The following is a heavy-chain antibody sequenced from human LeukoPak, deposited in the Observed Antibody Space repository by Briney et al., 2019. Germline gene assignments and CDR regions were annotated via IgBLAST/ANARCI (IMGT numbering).Heavy chain of an antibody. CDR1: GFTFSSYA. D-gene: IGHD3-22*01. V-gene: IGHV3-23*01. CDR2: ISGSGGST. Sequence: PGGSLRLSCAASGFTFSSYAMSWVRQAPGKGLEWVSAISGSGGSTYYADSVKGRFTISRDNAKNSLYLQMNSLRAEDTAVYYCAREGGVSSGLVLDYWGRGTLVTVSS. CDR3: AREGGVSSGLVLDY. J-gene: IGHJ4*02.